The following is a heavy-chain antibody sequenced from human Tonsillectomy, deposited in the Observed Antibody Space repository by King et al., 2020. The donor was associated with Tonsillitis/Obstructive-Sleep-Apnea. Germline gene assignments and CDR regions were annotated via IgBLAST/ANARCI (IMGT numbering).Heavy chain of an antibody. D-gene: IGHD4-23*01. CDR2: IGTAGET. V-gene: IGHV3-13*04. Sequence: VQLVESGGGLVQPGGSLRRSCAASGFTFSSYDMHWVRQATGKGLEWVSAIGTAGETYFPGSVKGRFTISRENAKNSLYLQMNSLRAGDTAVYYCAILGGNSGGDAFDIWGQGTMVTVSS. CDR3: AILGGNSGGDAFDI. CDR1: GFTFSSYD. J-gene: IGHJ3*02.